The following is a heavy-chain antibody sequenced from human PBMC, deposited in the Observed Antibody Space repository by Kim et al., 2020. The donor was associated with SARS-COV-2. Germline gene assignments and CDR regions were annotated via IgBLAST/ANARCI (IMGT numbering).Heavy chain of an antibody. J-gene: IGHJ6*02. Sequence: GGSLRLSCAASGFTFSSYSMNWVRQAPGKGLEWVSSISSSSSYIYYADSVKGRFTISRDNAKNSLYLQMNSLRAEDTAVYYCARDLCCSSTSRHRNYYYYGMDVWGQGTTVTVSS. V-gene: IGHV3-21*01. D-gene: IGHD2-2*01. CDR2: ISSSSSYI. CDR3: ARDLCCSSTSRHRNYYYYGMDV. CDR1: GFTFSSYS.